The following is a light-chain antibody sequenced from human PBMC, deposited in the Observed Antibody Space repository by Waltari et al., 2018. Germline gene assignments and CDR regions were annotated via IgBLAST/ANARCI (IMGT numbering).Light chain of an antibody. V-gene: IGKV1-39*01. CDR2: GAS. Sequence: DIQMTQSPSSLSASVGDTVTVTCRASQNIRTYLNWYQQKTAKAPNLIIDGASTLQRGVPPRFRGSASGTEFTLTVTNLQPDDFATYFCQQSFSSPWTFGQGTTVNI. CDR1: QNIRTY. J-gene: IGKJ1*01. CDR3: QQSFSSPWT.